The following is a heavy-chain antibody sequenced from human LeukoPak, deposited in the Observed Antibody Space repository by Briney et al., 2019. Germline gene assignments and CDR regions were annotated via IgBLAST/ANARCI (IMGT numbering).Heavy chain of an antibody. CDR3: ARARYSGSLSYYFDY. V-gene: IGHV4-39*07. J-gene: IGHJ4*02. D-gene: IGHD1-26*01. Sequence: SETLSFTCTVSGGSISSSSYYWGWIRQPPGKGLEWIGSIYYSGSTYYNPSLKSRVTISVDTSKNRFSLKLSSVTAADTAVYYCARARYSGSLSYYFDYWGQGTLVTVSS. CDR2: IYYSGST. CDR1: GGSISSSSYY.